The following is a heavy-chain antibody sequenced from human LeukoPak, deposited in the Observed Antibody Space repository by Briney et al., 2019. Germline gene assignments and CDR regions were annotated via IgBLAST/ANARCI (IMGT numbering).Heavy chain of an antibody. CDR3: ARGGMTGTADY. CDR1: GFTFSNYW. D-gene: IGHD1-7*01. V-gene: IGHV3-7*01. J-gene: IGHJ4*02. CDR2: IKQDGSET. Sequence: PGGSLRLSCEASGFTFSNYWMTWVRRAPGKGLEWVANIKQDGSETYYVDSVKGRFTLSRDNARNSLYLQMNYLGVDDTAVYYCARGGMTGTADYWGPGTLVTVSS.